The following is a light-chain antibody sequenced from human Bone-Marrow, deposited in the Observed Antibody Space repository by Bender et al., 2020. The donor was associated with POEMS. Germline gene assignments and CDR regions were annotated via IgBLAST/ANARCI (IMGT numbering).Light chain of an antibody. J-gene: IGLJ1*01. Sequence: QSALTQPASVSGFPGQSITISCAGGTSDVGTYNYVSWYQQHPDKAPKLMIYDVSSRPSGISKRFSGSKSGNTASLTISGLQAEDEAVYYCSSYSPTRSHLFGTGTKVTVL. V-gene: IGLV2-14*03. CDR2: DVS. CDR1: TSDVGTYNY. CDR3: SSYSPTRSHL.